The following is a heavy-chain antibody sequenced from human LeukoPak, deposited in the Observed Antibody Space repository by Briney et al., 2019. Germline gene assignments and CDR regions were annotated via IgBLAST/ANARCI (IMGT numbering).Heavy chain of an antibody. CDR2: IYHSGST. CDR1: GYSISSGYY. V-gene: IGHV4-38-2*01. CDR3: ARHITYVSSSFGY. D-gene: IGHD6-6*01. Sequence: SETLSLTCAVSGYSISSGYYWGWIRQPPGKGLEWIGSIYHSGSTYYNPSLKSRVTISVDTSKNQFSLKLSSVTAAHTAVYYCARHITYVSSSFGYWGQGTLVTVSS. J-gene: IGHJ4*02.